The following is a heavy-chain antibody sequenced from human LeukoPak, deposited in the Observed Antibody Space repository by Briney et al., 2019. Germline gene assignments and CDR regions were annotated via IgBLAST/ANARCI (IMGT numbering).Heavy chain of an antibody. V-gene: IGHV3-30-3*01. CDR3: ARDPNYYDSSGHDY. Sequence: GGSLRLSCAASGFPFSNYWMHWVRQAPGKGLEWVAVISYDGSNKCYADSVKGRFTISRDNSKNTLYLQMNSLRAEDTAVYYCARDPNYYDSSGHDYWGQGTLVTVSS. CDR2: ISYDGSNK. J-gene: IGHJ4*02. D-gene: IGHD3-22*01. CDR1: GFPFSNYW.